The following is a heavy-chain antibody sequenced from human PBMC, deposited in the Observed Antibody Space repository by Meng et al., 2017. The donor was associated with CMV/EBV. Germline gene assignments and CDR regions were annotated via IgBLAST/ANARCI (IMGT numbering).Heavy chain of an antibody. D-gene: IGHD4-17*01. V-gene: IGHV4-34*01. J-gene: IGHJ3*02. CDR1: SFRGYD. Sequence: QVQLQQWGGGLLMPSETRSFRGYDGSWIRQPPGKGLEWIGEINHSGSTNYHPSLKSRVAISVDTSKNQFSLKLSSVTAADTAVYYCARDFQHGMTTVERGAFDIWGQGTMVTVSS. CDR3: ARDFQHGMTTVERGAFDI. CDR2: INHSGST.